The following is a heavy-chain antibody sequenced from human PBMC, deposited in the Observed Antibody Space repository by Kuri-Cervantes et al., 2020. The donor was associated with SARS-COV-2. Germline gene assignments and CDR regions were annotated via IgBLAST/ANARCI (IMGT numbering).Heavy chain of an antibody. V-gene: IGHV4-61*08. J-gene: IGHJ6*02. Sequence: SETLSLTCTVSGDSISSGDYYWSWIRQPPGKGLEWIGFIYYSGDTDYNPSLKSRVTISIDTSKNQLSLKLSSVTAADRAVYYCARHFNDCSNGVCRTYYYYSMDVWGQGTTVTVSS. CDR1: GDSISSGDYY. CDR2: IYYSGDT. CDR3: ARHFNDCSNGVCRTYYYYSMDV. D-gene: IGHD2-8*01.